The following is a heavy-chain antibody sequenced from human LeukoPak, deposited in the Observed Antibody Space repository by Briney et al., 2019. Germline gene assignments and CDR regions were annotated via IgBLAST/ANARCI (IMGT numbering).Heavy chain of an antibody. CDR2: IKQDGSEK. J-gene: IGHJ4*02. Sequence: GGSLRLSCAASGFTFSSYWMSWVRQAPGKGLEWVVNIKQDGSEKYYVDSVKGRFTISRDNAKNSLYLQMNSLRAEDTAVYYCARERQWELRQEYYFDYWGQGTLVTVSS. CDR3: ARERQWELRQEYYFDY. V-gene: IGHV3-7*01. CDR1: GFTFSSYW. D-gene: IGHD1-26*01.